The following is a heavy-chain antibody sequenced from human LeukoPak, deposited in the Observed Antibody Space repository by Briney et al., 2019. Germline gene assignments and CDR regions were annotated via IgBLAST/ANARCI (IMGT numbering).Heavy chain of an antibody. D-gene: IGHD5-24*01. V-gene: IGHV3-9*01. CDR3: ARDKATMNFDY. CDR1: GFTFDDYG. J-gene: IGHJ4*02. Sequence: GRSLRLSCAASGFTFDDYGMHWVRQPPGKGLEWVSGISWNSGNIGYADSVKGRFTISRDNAKNSLYLQMNSLRAEDTAVYYCARDKATMNFDYWGQGTLVTVSS. CDR2: ISWNSGNI.